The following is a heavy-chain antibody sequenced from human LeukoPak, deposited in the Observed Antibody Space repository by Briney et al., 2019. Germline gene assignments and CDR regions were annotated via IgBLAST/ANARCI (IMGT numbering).Heavy chain of an antibody. CDR2: ISGSGGST. Sequence: GGSLRLSCAASGFTFSSYAMSWVRQAPGKGLEWLSAISGSGGSTYYADSVKGRFTISRDNSKNTLYLQMNSLRAEDTAVYYCAKGLLDYDSSGYLDYFDYWGQGTLVTVSS. CDR3: AKGLLDYDSSGYLDYFDY. V-gene: IGHV3-23*01. D-gene: IGHD3-22*01. CDR1: GFTFSSYA. J-gene: IGHJ4*02.